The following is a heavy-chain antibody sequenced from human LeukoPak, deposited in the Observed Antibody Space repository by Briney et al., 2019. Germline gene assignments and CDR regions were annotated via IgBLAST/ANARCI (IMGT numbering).Heavy chain of an antibody. Sequence: SETLSLTCTVSGGSISSYYWSWIRQPAGKGLEWIGRIYTSGSTDYNPSLKSRVTMSVDTSKNQFSLKLSSVTAADTAVYYCARGVYTMIVGIEAFDIWGQGTMVTVSS. D-gene: IGHD3-22*01. J-gene: IGHJ3*02. CDR2: IYTSGST. CDR1: GGSISSYY. V-gene: IGHV4-4*07. CDR3: ARGVYTMIVGIEAFDI.